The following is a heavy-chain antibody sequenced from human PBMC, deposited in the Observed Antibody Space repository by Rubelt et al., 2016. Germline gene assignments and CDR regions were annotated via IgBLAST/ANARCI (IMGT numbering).Heavy chain of an antibody. D-gene: IGHD6-19*01. CDR1: GYTFTSYA. CDR3: ARVIWGSGWSNNWFDP. CDR2: INAGNGNT. Sequence: QVQLVQSGAEVKKPGASVKVSCKASGYTFTSYAMHWVRQAPGQRLEWMGWINAGNGNTKYSQKFQGRVTNNRDTSASTAYMGLSSLRSEDTVVYYCARVIWGSGWSNNWFDPWGQGTLVTVSS. J-gene: IGHJ5*02. V-gene: IGHV1-3*01.